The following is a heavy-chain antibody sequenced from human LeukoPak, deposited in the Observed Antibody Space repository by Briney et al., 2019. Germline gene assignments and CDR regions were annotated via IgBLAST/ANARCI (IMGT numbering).Heavy chain of an antibody. CDR3: ARAKDGDYGPGDF. D-gene: IGHD4-17*01. CDR1: GLTFSTYS. Sequence: GGSLRLSCAASGLTFSTYSMNWVRQAPGKGLEWVSYISSSPGSISYADSVKGRFTISRDNAKNSLYLQMNSLRAEDTAVYYCARAKDGDYGPGDFWGQGALVTVSS. CDR2: ISSSPGSI. V-gene: IGHV3-48*04. J-gene: IGHJ4*02.